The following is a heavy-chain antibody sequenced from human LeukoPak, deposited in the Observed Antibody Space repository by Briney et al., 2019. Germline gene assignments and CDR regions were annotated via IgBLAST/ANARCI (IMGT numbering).Heavy chain of an antibody. D-gene: IGHD3-22*01. Sequence: GGFLRLSCAASGFTFSSYAMHWVRQAPGKGLEWVAVISYDGSNKYYADSVKGRFTISRDNSKNTLYLQMNSLRAEDTAVYYCARDEIVVVITGAFDIWGQGAMVTVSS. J-gene: IGHJ3*02. V-gene: IGHV3-30*04. CDR1: GFTFSSYA. CDR2: ISYDGSNK. CDR3: ARDEIVVVITGAFDI.